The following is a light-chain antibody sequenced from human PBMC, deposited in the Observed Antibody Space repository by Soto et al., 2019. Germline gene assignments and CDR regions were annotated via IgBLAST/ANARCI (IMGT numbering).Light chain of an antibody. CDR2: EVT. Sequence: QSALTQPASVSGSPGQSITISCTGTSSDVGGYNYVSWYQQFPGKAPKLLLYEVTNRPSGVSDRFSGSKSGNTASLTVSGLQAEDEADYYCSSYTGGNPSYVFGTGTKLTVL. V-gene: IGLV2-14*01. J-gene: IGLJ1*01. CDR1: SSDVGGYNY. CDR3: SSYTGGNPSYV.